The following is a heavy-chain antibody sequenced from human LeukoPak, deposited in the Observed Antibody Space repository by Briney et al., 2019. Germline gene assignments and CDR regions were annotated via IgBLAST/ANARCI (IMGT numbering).Heavy chain of an antibody. D-gene: IGHD6-19*01. J-gene: IGHJ3*02. CDR2: ISGSGGST. CDR1: GFTFNSYA. V-gene: IGHV3-23*01. CDR3: AKVGPGGSGSYSGPYDAFDI. Sequence: GGSLRLSCAASGFTFNSYAMSWVRQAPGKGLEWVSAISGSGGSTYYADSVKGRFTISRDNSKNTLYLQMNSLRAEDTAVYYCAKVGPGGSGSYSGPYDAFDILGQGTMVTVSS.